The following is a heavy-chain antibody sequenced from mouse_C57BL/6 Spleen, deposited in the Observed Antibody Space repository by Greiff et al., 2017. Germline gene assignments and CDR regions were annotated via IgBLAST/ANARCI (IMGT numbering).Heavy chain of an antibody. Sequence: QVQLQQSGPELVKPGASVKLSCKASGYTFTSYDINRVKQRPGQGLEWIGWIYPRDGSTKYNEKFKGKATLTVDTSSSTAYMELHSLTSEDSAVYCCARRGYYWYFDVWGTGTTVTVSS. J-gene: IGHJ1*03. D-gene: IGHD2-2*01. CDR1: GYTFTSYD. V-gene: IGHV1-85*01. CDR3: ARRGYYWYFDV. CDR2: IYPRDGST.